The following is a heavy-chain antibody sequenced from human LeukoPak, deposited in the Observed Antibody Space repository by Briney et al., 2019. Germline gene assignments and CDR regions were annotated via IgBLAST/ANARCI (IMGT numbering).Heavy chain of an antibody. D-gene: IGHD4-17*01. J-gene: IGHJ4*02. Sequence: PGGSLRLSCAAPGFTFSSYGMHWVRQAPGKGLEWVAFIRYDGSNKYYADSVKGRFTISRDNSKNTLYLQMNSLRAEDTAVYYCAKGQNGDYGLPDYWGQGTLVTVSA. CDR1: GFTFSSYG. CDR3: AKGQNGDYGLPDY. V-gene: IGHV3-30*02. CDR2: IRYDGSNK.